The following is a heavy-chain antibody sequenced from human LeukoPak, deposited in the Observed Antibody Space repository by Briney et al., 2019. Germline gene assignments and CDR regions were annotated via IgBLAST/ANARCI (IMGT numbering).Heavy chain of an antibody. D-gene: IGHD6-19*01. CDR3: ARGAVAALGWFDP. J-gene: IGHJ5*02. V-gene: IGHV1-2*02. CDR1: GYTLTGYY. CDR2: INPNSGGT. Sequence: ASVNVSCKASGYTLTGYYMHWLRQAPGQGLEWMGWINPNSGGTNYAQTFQGRVTMPRDTPISTAYMELRRLRSDDTAVYDCARGAVAALGWFDPWGQGTLVTVSS.